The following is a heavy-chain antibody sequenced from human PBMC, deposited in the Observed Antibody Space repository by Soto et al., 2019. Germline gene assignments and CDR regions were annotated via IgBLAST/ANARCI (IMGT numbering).Heavy chain of an antibody. D-gene: IGHD3-10*01. CDR1: GFTFSSYA. CDR3: AKAHTMVRGTTRTGMDV. CDR2: ISGSGGST. V-gene: IGHV3-23*01. J-gene: IGHJ6*02. Sequence: EVQLLESGGGLVQPGGSLRLSCAASGFTFSSYAMSWVRQAPGKGLEWVSAISGSGGSTYYADSVKGRFTISRDNSKSTLYLQMNSLRAEDTAVYYCAKAHTMVRGTTRTGMDVWGQGTTVTVSS.